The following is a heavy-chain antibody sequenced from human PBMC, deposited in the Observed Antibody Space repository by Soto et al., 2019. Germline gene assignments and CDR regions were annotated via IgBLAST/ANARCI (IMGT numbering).Heavy chain of an antibody. D-gene: IGHD5-18*01. CDR2: IIPIFGTA. Sequence: QVQLVQSGAEVKKPGSSVKVSCKASGGTFSSYAISWVRQAPGQGLEWMGGIIPIFGTANYAQKFQGRVTITADESTSTAYMELSSLRSEDTAVYYCARDPGQIWTEGYYYYGMDFWGQWTTVTVSS. CDR3: ARDPGQIWTEGYYYYGMDF. CDR1: GGTFSSYA. J-gene: IGHJ6*02. V-gene: IGHV1-69*01.